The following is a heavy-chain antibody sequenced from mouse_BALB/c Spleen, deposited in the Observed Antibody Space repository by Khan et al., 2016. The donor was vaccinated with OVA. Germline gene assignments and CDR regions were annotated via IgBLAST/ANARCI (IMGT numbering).Heavy chain of an antibody. V-gene: IGHV1S41*01. J-gene: IGHJ4*01. D-gene: IGHD1-1*01. CDR3: ARSNYYGSGLYAMDY. Sequence: DLVKPGASVKLSCKASGYTFTSYWINWIKQRPGQGLEWIGHISPGSGSTYYNELFTVKATLNVDTSSTTAYIQLSSLSSEDSAVYFCARSNYYGSGLYAMDYWGQGTSVTVSS. CDR2: ISPGSGST. CDR1: GYTFTSYW.